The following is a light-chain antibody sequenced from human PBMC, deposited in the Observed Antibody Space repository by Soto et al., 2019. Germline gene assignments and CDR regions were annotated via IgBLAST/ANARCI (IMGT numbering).Light chain of an antibody. CDR2: EAS. CDR3: QQYYSFWT. CDR1: RSVDKW. Sequence: DIQMTQSPSTLSASLGDRVTIICRASRSVDKWLAWYQQKSGKAPKLLIYEASHLQSGVPSRFGGSGCGTEFTLIINNLQPEDVATYYCQQYYSFWTFGQGTTVEV. J-gene: IGKJ1*01. V-gene: IGKV1-5*02.